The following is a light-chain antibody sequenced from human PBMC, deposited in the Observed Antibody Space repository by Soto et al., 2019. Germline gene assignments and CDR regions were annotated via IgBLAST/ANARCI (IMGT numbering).Light chain of an antibody. Sequence: DIQMTQSPSSLSASVGDRVTITCRASQSISSFLNWYQQKPGKAPKLLIYAASSLQSGVPSRFSGSGSGKDFTLTNSSLQPEDFATYYCQQSYRTLSFGPGTKVDIK. J-gene: IGKJ3*01. CDR2: AAS. V-gene: IGKV1-39*01. CDR1: QSISSF. CDR3: QQSYRTLS.